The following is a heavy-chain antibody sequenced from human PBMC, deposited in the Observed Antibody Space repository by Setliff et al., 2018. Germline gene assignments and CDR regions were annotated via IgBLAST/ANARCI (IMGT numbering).Heavy chain of an antibody. J-gene: IGHJ6*03. CDR3: ARGEGGSYLGAYYYYYMDV. CDR2: IYSSGST. CDR1: GGSISSGDYY. D-gene: IGHD1-26*01. Sequence: TLSLTCTVSGGSISSGDYYWSWIRQPPGKGLEWIGYIYSSGSTYYNPSLKSRVTMSLDTSTNQFSLKLSSVTAADTAVYYCARGEGGSYLGAYYYYYMDVWGKGTTVTVSS. V-gene: IGHV4-30-4*08.